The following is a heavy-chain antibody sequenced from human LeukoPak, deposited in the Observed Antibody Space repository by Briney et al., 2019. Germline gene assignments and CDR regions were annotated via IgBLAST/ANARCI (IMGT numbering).Heavy chain of an antibody. Sequence: PSETLSLTCTVSGGSFSSGSYYWSWVRQPPGKGLEWIGYIYYSGSTNYNPSLKSRVTISVDTSKNQFSLRLSSVTAADTAVYYCVRRPRGGLYFDYWGQGTLVTVSS. D-gene: IGHD3-16*01. V-gene: IGHV4-61*01. CDR3: VRRPRGGLYFDY. J-gene: IGHJ4*02. CDR2: IYYSGST. CDR1: GGSFSSGSYY.